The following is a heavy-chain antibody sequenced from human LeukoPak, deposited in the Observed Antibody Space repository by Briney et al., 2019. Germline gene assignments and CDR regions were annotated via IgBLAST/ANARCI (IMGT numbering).Heavy chain of an antibody. CDR2: ISGSGGST. Sequence: GGSLRLSCAASGFTFSNYAMSWVRQAPGKGLEWVSAISGSGGSTHYADSVKGRFTISRDNSKNTLYLQMNSLRAEDTAVYFCAKGSSGWYSKNLESFFDYWGQGTLGTVSS. CDR1: GFTFSNYA. J-gene: IGHJ4*02. D-gene: IGHD6-19*01. V-gene: IGHV3-23*01. CDR3: AKGSSGWYSKNLESFFDY.